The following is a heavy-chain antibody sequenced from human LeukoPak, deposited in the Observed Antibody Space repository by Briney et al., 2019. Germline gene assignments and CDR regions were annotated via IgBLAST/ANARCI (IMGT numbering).Heavy chain of an antibody. J-gene: IGHJ6*03. CDR3: ARAAMAAARIYYYMDV. CDR1: GFTFSSYN. V-gene: IGHV3-21*01. Sequence: GGSLRLSCAASGFTFSSYNMNWVRQAPGKGLEWVSPISSSSSYIYYADSVKGRFTISRDNAENSLYLQMNSLRAQDTAGYYCARAAMAAARIYYYMDVWGKGTTVTGSS. CDR2: ISSSSSYI. D-gene: IGHD5-24*01.